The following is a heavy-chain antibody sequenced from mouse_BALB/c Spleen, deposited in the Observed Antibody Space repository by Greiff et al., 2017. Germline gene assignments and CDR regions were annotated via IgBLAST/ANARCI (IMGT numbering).Heavy chain of an antibody. D-gene: IGHD1-1*01. J-gene: IGHJ1*01. Sequence: VHLVESGPGLVAPSQSLSITCTVSGFSLTSYGVHWVRQPPGKGLEWLGVIWAGGSTNYNSALMSRLSISKDNSKSQVFLKMNSLQTDDTAMYYCARPAVVAHWYFDVWGAGTTVTVSS. CDR3: ARPAVVAHWYFDV. CDR2: IWAGGST. CDR1: GFSLTSYG. V-gene: IGHV2-9*02.